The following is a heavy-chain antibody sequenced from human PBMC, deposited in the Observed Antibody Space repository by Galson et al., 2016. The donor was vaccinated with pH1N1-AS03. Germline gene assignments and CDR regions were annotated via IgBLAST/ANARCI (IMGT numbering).Heavy chain of an antibody. J-gene: IGHJ3*02. D-gene: IGHD2-15*01. CDR3: AKGNSATPSGTFYS. Sequence: SVKVSCKASGGTFNTYAISWVRQAPGQGLEWMGRIIPMLNIPDYAQKFQVRVTITADKSTNTAYMELTNLRSDDTALDSCAKGNSATPSGTFYSRGQGTIVTVSS. CDR2: IIPMLNIP. V-gene: IGHV1-69*04. CDR1: GGTFNTYA.